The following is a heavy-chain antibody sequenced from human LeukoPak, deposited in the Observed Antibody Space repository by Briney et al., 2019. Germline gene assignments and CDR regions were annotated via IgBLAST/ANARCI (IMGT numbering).Heavy chain of an antibody. CDR3: IRHRHSFNWFDP. Sequence: GRSLRLSCTASGFTFGDYFMSWFRQAPGKGLEWVGFIRSQAHGGTTEYAASVKGRFTISRDDSKSIAYLQMNSLKADDTALYYCIRHRHSFNWFDPWGQGTLVTVSS. J-gene: IGHJ5*02. V-gene: IGHV3-49*03. CDR2: IRSQAHGGTT. CDR1: GFTFGDYF. D-gene: IGHD5-18*01.